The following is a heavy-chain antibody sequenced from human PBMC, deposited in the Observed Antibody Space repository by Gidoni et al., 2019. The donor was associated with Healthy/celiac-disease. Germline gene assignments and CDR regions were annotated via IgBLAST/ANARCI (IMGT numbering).Heavy chain of an antibody. J-gene: IGHJ4*02. V-gene: IGHV3-21*01. CDR1: GYTFSSYS. Sequence: EVQLVESGRGMVKPGGSLRRSCAATGYTFSSYSMNWVRQAPGKGLEWVSSISSSSSYIYYADSVNGRFTISRDNAKNSLYLQMNSLRAEDTAVYYCARMLQLQLERRRGFDYWGQGTLVTVSS. CDR3: ARMLQLQLERRRGFDY. CDR2: ISSSSSYI. D-gene: IGHD1-1*01.